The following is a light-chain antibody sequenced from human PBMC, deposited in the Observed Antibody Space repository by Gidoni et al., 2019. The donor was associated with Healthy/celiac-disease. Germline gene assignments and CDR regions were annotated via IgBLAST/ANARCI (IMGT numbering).Light chain of an antibody. J-gene: IGKJ2*01. Sequence: DIQMTQSPSTLSASVGDRVTITCRASQSISSWLAWYQQKPGKAPKLLIYDASSLESGVPSRFSCSGSGTECTLTISSLQPDDFATYYCQQYNSYQYTFGQGTKLEIK. V-gene: IGKV1-5*01. CDR2: DAS. CDR1: QSISSW. CDR3: QQYNSYQYT.